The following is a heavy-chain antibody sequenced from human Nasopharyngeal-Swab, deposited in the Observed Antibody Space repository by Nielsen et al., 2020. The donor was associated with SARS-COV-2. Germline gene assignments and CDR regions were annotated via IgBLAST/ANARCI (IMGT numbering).Heavy chain of an antibody. CDR3: APAKHSYYYYYGMDV. CDR2: ISSSSSTI. J-gene: IGHJ6*02. CDR1: GFTFSSYS. Sequence: LSLTCAASGFTFSSYSMNWVRQAPGKGLEWVSYISSSSSTIYYADSVKGRFTISRDNAKNSLYLQMNSLRDEDTAVYYCAPAKHSYYYYYGMDVWGQGTTVTVSS. V-gene: IGHV3-48*02.